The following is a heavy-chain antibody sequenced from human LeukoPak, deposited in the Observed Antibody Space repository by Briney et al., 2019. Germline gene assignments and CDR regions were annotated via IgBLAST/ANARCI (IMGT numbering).Heavy chain of an antibody. CDR3: ARGEKSWINGFDL. CDR2: INSDGSGT. V-gene: IGHV3-74*01. Sequence: GGSLRLSCAASGFTFSSHWMHWVRQAPGKGLVWVSRINSDGSGTIYADSVKGRFTISRDNAKNTLDLQMNSLKAEDTAVYYCARGEKSWINGFDLWGQGTLVTVSS. J-gene: IGHJ4*02. D-gene: IGHD2-8*01. CDR1: GFTFSSHW.